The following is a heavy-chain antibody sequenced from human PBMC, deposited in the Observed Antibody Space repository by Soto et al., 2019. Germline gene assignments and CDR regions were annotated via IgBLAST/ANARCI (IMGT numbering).Heavy chain of an antibody. J-gene: IGHJ6*02. CDR2: IYYSGST. CDR3: SRLGVRPYYEIFTLGMGV. Sequence: SETLSLTCTVSGGSISSGGYYWSWICQHPGKGLEWIGYIYYSGSTYYNPSLKSRVTISVDTSKNQFSLKLSSVTAADTAVYYCSRLGVRPYYEIFTLGMGVWGQGTTVTVSS. D-gene: IGHD3-9*01. CDR1: GGSISSGGYY. V-gene: IGHV4-31*03.